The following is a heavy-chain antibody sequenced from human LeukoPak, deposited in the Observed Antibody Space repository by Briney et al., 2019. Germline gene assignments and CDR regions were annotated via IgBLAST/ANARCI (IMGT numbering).Heavy chain of an antibody. CDR3: ARDRGSRWFGPIDY. CDR2: IWNDGSNT. D-gene: IGHD6-13*01. V-gene: IGHV3-33*01. J-gene: IGHJ4*02. CDR1: GFTFSSHG. Sequence: GGSLRLSCAASGFTFSSHGMHWVRQAPGKGLEWVAVIWNDGSNTYHADSVKGRFTISRDNSKNTLYLQMNSLRAEDTAVYYCARDRGSRWFGPIDYWGQGTLVTVSS.